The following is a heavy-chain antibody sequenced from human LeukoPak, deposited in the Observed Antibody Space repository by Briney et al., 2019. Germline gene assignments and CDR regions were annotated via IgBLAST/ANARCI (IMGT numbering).Heavy chain of an antibody. Sequence: SETLSLTCTVSGGSISSYYWSWIRQPPGKGLEWIGYIYYSGSTNYNPSLKSRVTISVDTSKNQFSLKLSSVAAADTAVYYCGRWGGYYYYGMDVWGQGTTVTVSS. CDR1: GGSISSYY. CDR2: IYYSGST. CDR3: GRWGGYYYYGMDV. J-gene: IGHJ6*02. V-gene: IGHV4-59*01. D-gene: IGHD3-3*01.